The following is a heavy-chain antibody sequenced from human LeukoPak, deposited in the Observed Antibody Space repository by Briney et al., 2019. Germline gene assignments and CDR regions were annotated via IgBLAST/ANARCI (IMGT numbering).Heavy chain of an antibody. CDR1: GFTFTSYS. CDR2: MSSAGGST. Sequence: GRSLRLSCAASGFTFTSYSMNWVRQAPGKELKWFSTMSSAGGSTYYADSVKGRFTISRDNSKNTLYLQVNRLRAEDTAVYYCAKGGKWDVTPFDYWGQGTLVTVSS. CDR3: AKGGKWDVTPFDY. J-gene: IGHJ4*02. V-gene: IGHV3-23*01. D-gene: IGHD1-26*01.